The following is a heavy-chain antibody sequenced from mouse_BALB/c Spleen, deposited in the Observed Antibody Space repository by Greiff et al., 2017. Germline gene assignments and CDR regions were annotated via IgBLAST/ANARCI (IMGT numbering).Heavy chain of an antibody. Sequence: QVQLKESGAELVRPGVSVKISCKGSGYTFTDYAMHWVKQSHAKSLEWIGVISTYYGDASYNQKFKGKATMTVDKSSSTAYMELARLTSEDSAIYYCARALRNWYFDVWGAGTTVTVSS. V-gene: IGHV1S137*01. D-gene: IGHD1-2*01. CDR2: ISTYYGDA. J-gene: IGHJ1*01. CDR1: GYTFTDYA. CDR3: ARALRNWYFDV.